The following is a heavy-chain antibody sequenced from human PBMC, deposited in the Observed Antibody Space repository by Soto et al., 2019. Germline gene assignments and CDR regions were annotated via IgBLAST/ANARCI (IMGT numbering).Heavy chain of an antibody. CDR2: IIPLFGTA. CDR1: GGTFSSYA. J-gene: IGHJ6*02. CDR3: ARVLYSGNDFHYYYSIDV. Sequence: ASVKVSCKASGGTFSSYAISWVRQAPGQGLEWMGGIIPLFGTANYAQKFQDRLTITADESTRTAYMELSSLRSEDSAVYYCARVLYSGNDFHYYYSIDVWGQGTTVTVSS. D-gene: IGHD5-12*01. V-gene: IGHV1-69*13.